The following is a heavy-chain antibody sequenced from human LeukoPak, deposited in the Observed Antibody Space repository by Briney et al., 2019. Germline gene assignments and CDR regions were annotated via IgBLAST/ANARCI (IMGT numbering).Heavy chain of an antibody. D-gene: IGHD6-13*01. CDR3: ARAAAGVAYGMVV. V-gene: IGHV4-59*12. J-gene: IGHJ6*02. CDR1: GGSISSYY. Sequence: SETLSLTCTVSGGSISSYYWSWIRQPPGKGLEWIGYIYYSGSTNYNPSLKSRVTISVDTSKNQFSLKLSSVTAADTAAYYCARAAAGVAYGMVVWGQGTTVTVSS. CDR2: IYYSGST.